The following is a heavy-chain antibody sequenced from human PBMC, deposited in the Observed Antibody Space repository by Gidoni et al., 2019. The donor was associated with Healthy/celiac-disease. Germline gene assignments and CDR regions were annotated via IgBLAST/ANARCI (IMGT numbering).Heavy chain of an antibody. D-gene: IGHD3-10*01. CDR2: ISSSSSYT. V-gene: IGHV3-11*06. CDR3: AREGSPLWFGDTYYFDY. CDR1: GFPFSDYY. J-gene: IGHJ4*02. Sequence: QVQLVESGGGLVKPGGSMRLSCAGSGFPFSDYYMSWIRQAPGKGLEWVAYISSSSSYTNYADSVKGRFTISRDNAKNSLYLQMNSLRAEDTAVYYCAREGSPLWFGDTYYFDYWGQGTLVTVSS.